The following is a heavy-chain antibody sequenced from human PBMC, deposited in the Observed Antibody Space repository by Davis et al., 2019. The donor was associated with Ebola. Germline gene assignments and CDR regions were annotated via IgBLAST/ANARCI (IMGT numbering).Heavy chain of an antibody. V-gene: IGHV3-23*01. J-gene: IGHJ4*02. D-gene: IGHD3-10*01. CDR2: ISAAGGST. CDR3: AKRGGSGTYSHPTFDH. CDR1: GFTFSDYA. Sequence: GESLKISCAASGFTFSDYAMSWVRQAPGKGLEWVSGISAAGGSTHYADSVRGRFTISRDNSKSMLYLQISPLRADDTAIYYCAKRGGSGTYSHPTFDHWAQGILVTVSS.